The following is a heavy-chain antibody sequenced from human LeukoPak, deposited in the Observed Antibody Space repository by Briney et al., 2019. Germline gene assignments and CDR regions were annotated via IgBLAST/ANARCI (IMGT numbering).Heavy chain of an antibody. CDR3: VRENHGSFDY. D-gene: IGHD1-14*01. CDR1: GFSFSSYY. J-gene: IGHJ4*02. Sequence: GGSLRLSCAASGFSFSSYYVNWVRQAPGKGLEWVSCISSSSTYIYYADSVRGRFAISRDNAKDSLYLQMNSLRADDTAVYYCVRENHGSFDYWGQGSLVTVSS. CDR2: ISSSSTYI. V-gene: IGHV3-21*01.